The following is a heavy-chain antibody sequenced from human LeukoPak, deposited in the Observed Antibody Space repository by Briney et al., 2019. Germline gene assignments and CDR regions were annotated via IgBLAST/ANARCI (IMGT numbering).Heavy chain of an antibody. Sequence: GGSLRLSCAASGFTFSSYAMHWVRQAPGKGLEWVAVISYDGSNKYYADSVKGRFTISRDNSKNTLYLQMNSLRAEDTAVYYCARDWSDYVDYWGQGTLVTVSS. CDR1: GFTFSSYA. D-gene: IGHD3-3*01. CDR3: ARDWSDYVDY. J-gene: IGHJ4*02. V-gene: IGHV3-30*04. CDR2: ISYDGSNK.